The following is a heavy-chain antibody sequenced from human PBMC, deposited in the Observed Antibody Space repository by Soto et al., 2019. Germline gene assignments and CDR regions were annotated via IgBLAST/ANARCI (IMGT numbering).Heavy chain of an antibody. D-gene: IGHD4-4*01. CDR2: INMDGSST. V-gene: IGHV3-74*01. CDR3: ARGPRGLYGNDY. Sequence: PGGSLRLSCAASGFIFSNTWINWVRQAPGKGLEWVGRINMDGSSTNYADSVKGRFTISRDNAKNTLYLQMNSLRADDTAVYYCARGPRGLYGNDYWGQGALVTVSS. CDR1: GFIFSNTW. J-gene: IGHJ4*02.